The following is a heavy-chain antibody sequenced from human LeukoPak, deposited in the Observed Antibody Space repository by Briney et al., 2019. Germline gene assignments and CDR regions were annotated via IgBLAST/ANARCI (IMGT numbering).Heavy chain of an antibody. V-gene: IGHV3-30*04. CDR1: GFTFSSYA. D-gene: IGHD3-10*01. CDR2: ISRDGSNK. J-gene: IGHJ4*02. Sequence: GGSLRLSCAASGFTFSSYAMHWVRQAPGKGLDWVAVISRDGSNKKYGDSVKGRFTTSRDNSKNTLYLQMNSLRAEDTAVYYCARGSKWFGELIRRGEYYFDYGGQGTLVTVSS. CDR3: ARGSKWFGELIRRGEYYFDY.